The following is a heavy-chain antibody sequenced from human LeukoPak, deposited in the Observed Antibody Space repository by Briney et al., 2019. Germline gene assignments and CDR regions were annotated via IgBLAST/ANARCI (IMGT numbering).Heavy chain of an antibody. V-gene: IGHV3-7*01. D-gene: IGHD3-22*01. CDR3: ARSLQYYDTSGYYSPFLDH. CDR2: IKQDGSEK. J-gene: IGHJ4*02. Sequence: PGGSLRLSCAASGFTFGSYWMSWVRQAPGKGLEWVANIKQDGSEKYYVDSVKGRFTISRDNAKNSLYLQMNSLRAEDTAVYYCARSLQYYDTSGYYSPFLDHWGQGTLVTVSS. CDR1: GFTFGSYW.